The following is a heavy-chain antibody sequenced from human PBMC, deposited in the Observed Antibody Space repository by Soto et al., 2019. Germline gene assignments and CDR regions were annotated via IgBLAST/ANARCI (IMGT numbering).Heavy chain of an antibody. Sequence: EVQLLESGGGLVQPGGSLRLSCAASGFTLSDYSMNWVRQAPGKGPEWVSSVISDGRTFYADSVKGRFTISRDTSKNTLYLQMNSLRVEDTAVYYWARPIYGSGGRYFDYWGQGTLVTVSS. CDR1: GFTLSDYS. CDR2: VISDGRT. CDR3: ARPIYGSGGRYFDY. J-gene: IGHJ4*02. D-gene: IGHD3-10*01. V-gene: IGHV3-23*01.